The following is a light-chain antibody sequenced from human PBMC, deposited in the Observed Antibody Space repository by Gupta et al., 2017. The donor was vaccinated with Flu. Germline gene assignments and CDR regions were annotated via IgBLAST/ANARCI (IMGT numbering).Light chain of an antibody. CDR2: CAS. CDR1: QTLLANSDISNY. J-gene: IGKJ4*01. CDR3: QQSYSSPPG. V-gene: IGKV4-1*01. Sequence: SFGERASIDCKSSQTLLANSDISNYVAWFQQRPGQSPKLLIYCASTLESGVPSRFSGGGSGTDFTLSINSLQPEDFAVYYCQQSYSSPPGFAGGTRVEIK.